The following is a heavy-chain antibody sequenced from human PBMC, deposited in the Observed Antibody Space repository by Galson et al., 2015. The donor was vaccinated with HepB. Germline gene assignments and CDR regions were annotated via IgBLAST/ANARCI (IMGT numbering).Heavy chain of an antibody. D-gene: IGHD3-10*01. CDR2: IFPGDSDT. CDR1: GYSFTSYW. Sequence: QSGAEVKKPGESLKISCKGSGYSFTSYWIGWVRQMPGKGLEWMGTIFPGDSDTRYRPSFQGQVTISADKSISTAYLQWSSLKASNTAMYYCARHDNPMVRGVIGGYYYGMDVWGQGTTVTVSS. V-gene: IGHV5-51*01. J-gene: IGHJ6*02. CDR3: ARHDNPMVRGVIGGYYYGMDV.